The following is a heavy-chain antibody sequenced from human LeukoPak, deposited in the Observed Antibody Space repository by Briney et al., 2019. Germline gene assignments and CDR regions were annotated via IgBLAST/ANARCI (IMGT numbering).Heavy chain of an antibody. J-gene: IGHJ3*02. V-gene: IGHV4-38-2*01. Sequence: SETLSLTCAVSGNSISSDYYWGWVRQPPGKGLEWIGSFYHSGSTYHNPSLKSRVTISVDTSKNQFSLILSSVTAADTAVYYCARSQETFDIWGQGTMVTVSS. CDR2: FYHSGST. CDR3: ARSQETFDI. CDR1: GNSISSDYY.